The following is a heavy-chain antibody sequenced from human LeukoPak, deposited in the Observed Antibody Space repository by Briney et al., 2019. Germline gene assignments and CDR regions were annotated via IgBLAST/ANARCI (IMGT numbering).Heavy chain of an antibody. V-gene: IGHV3-30*18. Sequence: GGSLRLSCAASGFTFSRYGMHWVRQAPGKGLEWVAVISYDGSNKYYVGSVKGRLTISKDNSKNTLYLQMNSLRAEDTAVYYCAKDRDILTGYLDYWGQGTLVTVSS. CDR3: AKDRDILTGYLDY. CDR1: GFTFSRYG. J-gene: IGHJ4*02. D-gene: IGHD3-9*01. CDR2: ISYDGSNK.